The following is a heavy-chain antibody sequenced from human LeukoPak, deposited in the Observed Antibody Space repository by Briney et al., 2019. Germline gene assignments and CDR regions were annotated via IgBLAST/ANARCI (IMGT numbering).Heavy chain of an antibody. J-gene: IGHJ4*02. Sequence: PGGSLRLSCAASGFTFSDYYMSWIRQAPGKGLEWVSYISSSGSTIYYADSVKGRFTISRDNAKNSLYLQMNSLRAEDTAVYYCARANDILTGYYTFDYWGQGTLVTVSS. D-gene: IGHD3-9*01. CDR2: ISSSGSTI. V-gene: IGHV3-11*01. CDR3: ARANDILTGYYTFDY. CDR1: GFTFSDYY.